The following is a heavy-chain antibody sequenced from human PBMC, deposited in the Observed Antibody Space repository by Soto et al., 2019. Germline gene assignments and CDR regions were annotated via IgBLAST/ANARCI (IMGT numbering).Heavy chain of an antibody. V-gene: IGHV4-59*12. D-gene: IGHD3-16*01. CDR2: IYYSGST. Sequence: SETLSLTCTVSGGFISGYYWSWIRQPPGKGLEWIGYIYYSGSTNYNPSLKSRLTISVETSKNQFSLKLSPVTAADTAVYYCAREGGGSALVDYWGQGTLVTVSS. J-gene: IGHJ4*02. CDR1: GGFISGYY. CDR3: AREGGGSALVDY.